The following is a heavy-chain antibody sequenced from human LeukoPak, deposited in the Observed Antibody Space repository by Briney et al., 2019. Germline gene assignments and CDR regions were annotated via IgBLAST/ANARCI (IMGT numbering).Heavy chain of an antibody. V-gene: IGHV4-59*01. D-gene: IGHD6-19*01. CDR1: GGSISSYY. CDR3: ARDRPGIAVAGDAFDI. J-gene: IGHJ3*02. CDR2: IQNRGST. Sequence: SETLSLTCTVSGGSISSYYWSWIRQPPGKGLEWIGYIQNRGSTNYNPSLKSRVTLSVDTSKNQFSLKLTSVTAADTDVYYCARDRPGIAVAGDAFDIWGQGTMVTVSS.